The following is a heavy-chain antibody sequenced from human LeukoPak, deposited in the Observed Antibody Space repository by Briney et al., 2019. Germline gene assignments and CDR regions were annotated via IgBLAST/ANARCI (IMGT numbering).Heavy chain of an antibody. J-gene: IGHJ4*02. CDR2: ISYDGSNK. Sequence: GGSLRLSCAASGFTFSSYGMHWVRQAPGKGLEWVAVISYDGSNKYYADSVKGRFTISRDNSKNTLYLQMNSLRAEDTAVYYCAKDKDYGFDYWAREPWSPSPQ. V-gene: IGHV3-30*18. D-gene: IGHD4-17*01. CDR1: GFTFSSYG. CDR3: AKDKDYGFDY.